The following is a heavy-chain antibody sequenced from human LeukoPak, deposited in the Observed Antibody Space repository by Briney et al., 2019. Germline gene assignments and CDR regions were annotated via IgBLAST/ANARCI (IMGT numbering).Heavy chain of an antibody. D-gene: IGHD3-10*01. CDR1: GFTFSSYW. CDR3: ARVPYGSGNFDY. Sequence: GGSLRLSCAASGFTFSSYWMHWVRQAPGKGLVWVSRINSDGSITTYADSVKGRFTISRDNAKNTLYLQMNSLRAEDTAVYYCARVPYGSGNFDYWGQGTLVTVSS. CDR2: INSDGSIT. J-gene: IGHJ4*02. V-gene: IGHV3-74*03.